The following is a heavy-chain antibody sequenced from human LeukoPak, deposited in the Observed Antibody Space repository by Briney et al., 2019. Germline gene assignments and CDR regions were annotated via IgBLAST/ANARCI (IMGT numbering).Heavy chain of an antibody. J-gene: IGHJ3*02. Sequence: PGGSLRLSCAASGFTFSSYAMSWVRQAPGKGLEWVLGITSGGSTYKVDSVKGRFTISRDNSKNTLYLQMNSLRAEDTAVYYCAKEASRGFDIWGQGTMVTVSS. CDR2: ITSGGST. D-gene: IGHD6-6*01. CDR1: GFTFSSYA. V-gene: IGHV3-23*01. CDR3: AKEASRGFDI.